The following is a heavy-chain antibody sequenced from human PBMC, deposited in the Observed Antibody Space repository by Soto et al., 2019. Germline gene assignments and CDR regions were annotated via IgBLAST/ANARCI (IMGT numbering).Heavy chain of an antibody. CDR3: ALAAAGTATFAY. D-gene: IGHD6-13*01. Sequence: SETLSRTCTVSGGSISSYYWSCIRQPPGKGLEWIVYIYYSGSTNYNPSLKSRVTISVDTSKNQFSLKLSSVTAADTAVYYCALAAAGTATFAYWGQATPVTASS. J-gene: IGHJ4*02. CDR2: IYYSGST. CDR1: GGSISSYY. V-gene: IGHV4-59*01.